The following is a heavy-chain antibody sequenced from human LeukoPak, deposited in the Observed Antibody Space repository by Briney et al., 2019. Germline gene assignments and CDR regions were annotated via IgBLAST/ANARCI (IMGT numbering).Heavy chain of an antibody. V-gene: IGHV4-59*01. D-gene: IGHD3-22*01. CDR2: IYYSGST. CDR1: GGSISSYY. CDR3: ARKYYDSSGYYYVEWFDP. Sequence: PSETLSLTCTVSGGSISSYYWSWIRQPPGKGLEWIGYIYYSGSTNYNPSLKSRVTISVDTSKNQFSLKLSSVTAADTAVYYCARKYYDSSGYYYVEWFDPWGQGTLVTVSS. J-gene: IGHJ5*02.